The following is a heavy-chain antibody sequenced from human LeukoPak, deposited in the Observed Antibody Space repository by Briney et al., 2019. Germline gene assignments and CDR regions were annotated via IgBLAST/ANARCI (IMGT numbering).Heavy chain of an antibody. CDR2: IKPDGSES. J-gene: IGHJ4*02. D-gene: IGHD3-3*01. V-gene: IGHV3-7*01. CDR3: ARVGRFRAFIDY. Sequence: GGSLRLSCAGSGFAFSNYWMSWVRQAPGKGLEWVAHIKPDGSESYYADSVKGRFTISRDNAKNSLYLQMNSLRAEDTAVYYCARVGRFRAFIDYWGQGTLVTVS. CDR1: GFAFSNYW.